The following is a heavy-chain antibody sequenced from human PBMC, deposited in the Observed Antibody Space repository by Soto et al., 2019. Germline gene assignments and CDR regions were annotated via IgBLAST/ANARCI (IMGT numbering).Heavy chain of an antibody. CDR2: IGSRTSDI. CDR3: VRDYYDTSGYPNTFDM. V-gene: IGHV3-21*01. J-gene: IGHJ3*02. D-gene: IGHD3-22*01. Sequence: GGFLRLSCAASGFTLSRHTMNWVRQATGKGLEWVSFIGSRTSDIYYADSVKGRFTISRDNAKNSLYLDLTRLRAEDTAVYFCVRDYYDTSGYPNTFDMWGQGTMVTVSS. CDR1: GFTLSRHT.